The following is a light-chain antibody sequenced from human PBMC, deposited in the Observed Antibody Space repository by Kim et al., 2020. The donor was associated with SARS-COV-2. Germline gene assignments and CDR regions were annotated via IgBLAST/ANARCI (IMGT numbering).Light chain of an antibody. CDR3: QQNNTCPYT. Sequence: IVMTQSPASLSVSPGERATLACRTSQGVNGNLDWYQQQPGQPPRLLIYRTSTRATGVPASFSGSGSGTDFTLTISSLQSEDFALYYCQQNNTCPYTSGQWTKLE. CDR1: QGVNGN. J-gene: IGKJ2*01. V-gene: IGKV3-15*01. CDR2: RTS.